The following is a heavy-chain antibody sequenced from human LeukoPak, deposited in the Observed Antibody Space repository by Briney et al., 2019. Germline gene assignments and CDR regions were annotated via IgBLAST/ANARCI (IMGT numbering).Heavy chain of an antibody. CDR2: IYYSGST. CDR3: ARRGSRVGATTRGFGY. V-gene: IGHV4-59*12. J-gene: IGHJ4*02. Sequence: SETLSLTCTVSGGSISSYYWSWIRQPPGKGLEWIEYIYYSGSTNYNPSLKSRVTISVDTSKNQFSLKLSSVTAADTAVYYCARRGSRVGATTRGFGYWGQGTLVTVSS. CDR1: GGSISSYY. D-gene: IGHD1-26*01.